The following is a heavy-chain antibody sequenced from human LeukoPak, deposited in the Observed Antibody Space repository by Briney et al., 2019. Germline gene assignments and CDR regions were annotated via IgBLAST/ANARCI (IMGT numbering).Heavy chain of an antibody. J-gene: IGHJ4*02. Sequence: SVKVSCKASGGTFISYAISWVRQAPGQGREWMGRIIPIFGTANYAQKFQGRVTITTDESTSTAYMELSSLRSEDTAVYYCARAYSSGWYVFDYWGQGTLVTVSS. CDR1: GGTFISYA. D-gene: IGHD6-19*01. CDR2: IIPIFGTA. CDR3: ARAYSSGWYVFDY. V-gene: IGHV1-69*05.